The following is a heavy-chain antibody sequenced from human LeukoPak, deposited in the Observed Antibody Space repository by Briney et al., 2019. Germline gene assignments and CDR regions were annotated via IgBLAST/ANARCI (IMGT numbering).Heavy chain of an antibody. Sequence: GGSLRLSCAASGFTFSSYGMHWVRQAPGKGLEWVAVISYDGSNKYYADSVKGRFTISRDNSKNTLYLQMNSLRAEDTAVYYCATGRTYYYGSGSDWGQGTLVTVSS. CDR1: GFTFSSYG. CDR2: ISYDGSNK. D-gene: IGHD3-10*01. V-gene: IGHV3-30*03. CDR3: ATGRTYYYGSGSD. J-gene: IGHJ4*02.